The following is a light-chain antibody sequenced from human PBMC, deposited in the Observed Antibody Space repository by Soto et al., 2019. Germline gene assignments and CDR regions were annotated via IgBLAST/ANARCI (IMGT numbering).Light chain of an antibody. CDR1: QSVSSY. V-gene: IGKV3-11*01. CDR3: QQRSNWPPFT. CDR2: DAS. Sequence: DILLTWPRPPLSLSPGERATLSCRASQSVSSYLAWYQQKPGQAPRLLIYDASNRATGIPARFSGSGSGTDFTLTISSLEPEDFAVYYCQQRSNWPPFTFGQGTRLEIK. J-gene: IGKJ5*01.